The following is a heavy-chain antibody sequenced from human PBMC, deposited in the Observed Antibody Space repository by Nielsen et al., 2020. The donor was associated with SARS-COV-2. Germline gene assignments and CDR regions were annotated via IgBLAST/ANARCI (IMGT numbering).Heavy chain of an antibody. CDR1: GFSLSNARMG. CDR3: ARIQLELRLFYFYYSMDV. J-gene: IGHJ6*03. Sequence: SGPTLVKPTETLTLTCTVSGFSLSNARMGVGWIRQPPGRALESLAHIFSNDEKSYSTSLKSRLTLSKDTSKSQVVLTMTNMDPVDTATYYCARIQLELRLFYFYYSMDVWGKGTTVTVSS. D-gene: IGHD1-7*01. V-gene: IGHV2-26*01. CDR2: IFSNDEK.